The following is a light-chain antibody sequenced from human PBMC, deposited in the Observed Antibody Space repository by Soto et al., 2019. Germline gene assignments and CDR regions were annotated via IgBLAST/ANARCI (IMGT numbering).Light chain of an antibody. J-gene: IGLJ1*01. CDR3: SSYTNSNAYV. CDR2: DVG. CDR1: SSDVGGYNY. V-gene: IGLV2-14*03. Sequence: QSVLTQPASVSGSPGQSITISCTGTSSDVGGYNYVSWYQQHPGKAPKLMIYDVGNRPSGVSNRFSGSKSGNTASLTISGLQADDETDYYCSSYTNSNAYVFGTGTKLTVL.